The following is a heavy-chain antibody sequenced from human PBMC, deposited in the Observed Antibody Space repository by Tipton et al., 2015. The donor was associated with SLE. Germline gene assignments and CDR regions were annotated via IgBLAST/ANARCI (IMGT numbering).Heavy chain of an antibody. Sequence: SLRLSCTASGFTFSYYNMNWGRQAPGEGLEWVSSISSTGIYIYNADSLKGRFTISRDNAKNSLYLQRNSLRAEDTAVYYCARDRGPDGSGWYLDLWGRVTLFTVSS. J-gene: IGHJ2*01. CDR3: ARDRGPDGSGWYLDL. D-gene: IGHD3-10*01. CDR1: GFTFSYYN. CDR2: ISSTGIYI. V-gene: IGHV3-21*03.